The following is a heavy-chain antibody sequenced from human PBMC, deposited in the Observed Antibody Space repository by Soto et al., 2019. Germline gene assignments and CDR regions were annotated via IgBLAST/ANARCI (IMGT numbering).Heavy chain of an antibody. V-gene: IGHV1-69*13. Sequence: ASVKVSCKASGDSLSSFAISWLRQAPGQGLEWMGGIMPLFGKANYAQKYQGRVTITADESTSTAYMELSSLRSEDTGVYYCAREYYDSGGSRSLYYHYYGMDVWGQGTTVTVSS. CDR1: GDSLSSFA. D-gene: IGHD3-22*01. J-gene: IGHJ6*02. CDR3: AREYYDSGGSRSLYYHYYGMDV. CDR2: IMPLFGKA.